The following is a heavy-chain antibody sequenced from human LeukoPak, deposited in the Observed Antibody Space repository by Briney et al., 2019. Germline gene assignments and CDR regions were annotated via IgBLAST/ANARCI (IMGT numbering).Heavy chain of an antibody. V-gene: IGHV4-38-2*02. CDR3: ARDDPEYYYDSSGYRGSDY. Sequence: PSETLSLTCAVSGYSISSGYYWGWIRQPPGKGLEWIGSIYHSGSTYYNPSLKSRVTISVDTSKNQFSLKLSSVTAADTAVYYCARDDPEYYYDSSGYRGSDYWGQGTLVTVSS. CDR1: GYSISSGYY. CDR2: IYHSGST. D-gene: IGHD3-22*01. J-gene: IGHJ4*02.